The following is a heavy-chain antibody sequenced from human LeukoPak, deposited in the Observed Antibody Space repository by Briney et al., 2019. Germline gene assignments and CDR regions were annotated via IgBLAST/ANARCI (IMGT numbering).Heavy chain of an antibody. CDR1: GFTFSSYW. V-gene: IGHV3-30*03. CDR3: ARDLVVRGRWSWFDP. D-gene: IGHD3-10*01. CDR2: ISYDGSNK. Sequence: RGSLRLSCAASGFTFSSYWMSWVRQAPGKGLEWVAVISYDGSNKYYADSVKGRFTISRDNSKNTLYLQMNSLRAEDTAVYYCARDLVVRGRWSWFDPWGQGTLVTVSS. J-gene: IGHJ5*02.